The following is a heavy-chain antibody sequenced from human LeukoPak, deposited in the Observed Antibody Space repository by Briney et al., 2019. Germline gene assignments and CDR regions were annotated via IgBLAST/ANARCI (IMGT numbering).Heavy chain of an antibody. CDR2: IQQDGSER. V-gene: IGHV3-7*01. D-gene: IGHD6-13*01. J-gene: IGHJ4*02. Sequence: GGSLRLSCAASGFTFSSYVMSWVRQAPGKGLEWVANIQQDGSERYYVDSVKGRFTISRDNAKNSLYLQMNSLTAEDTAVYYCARDSGIAGYYFDYWGQGSLVTVSS. CDR3: ARDSGIAGYYFDY. CDR1: GFTFSSYV.